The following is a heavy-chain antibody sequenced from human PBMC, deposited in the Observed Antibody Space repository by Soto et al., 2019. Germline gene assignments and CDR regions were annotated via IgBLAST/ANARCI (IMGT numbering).Heavy chain of an antibody. D-gene: IGHD1-26*01. V-gene: IGHV4-39*01. CDR2: IYYSGST. Sequence: QLQLQESGPGLVKPSETLSLTCTVSGGSISSSSYYWGWICQPPGKGLEWIATIYYSGSTYYNPSLKSRVTISVDTSNNQFSLRLSSVTAADTAVYYCARRYTGSYWDYWGQGTLVTVSS. CDR3: ARRYTGSYWDY. CDR1: GGSISSSSYY. J-gene: IGHJ4*02.